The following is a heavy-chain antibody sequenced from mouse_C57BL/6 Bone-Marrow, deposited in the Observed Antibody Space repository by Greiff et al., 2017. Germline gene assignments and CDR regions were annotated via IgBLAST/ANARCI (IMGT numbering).Heavy chain of an antibody. D-gene: IGHD6-1*01. V-gene: IGHV5-16*01. CDR3: ARDPLWYFDV. Sequence: EVHLVESEGGLVQPGSSLKLSCTASGFTFSDYYMAWVRQVPEKGLEWVAYINYDGSSTYYLDSLKSRFIISRDNAKNILYLQMSSLKSEDTATYYCARDPLWYFDVWGTGTTVTVSS. CDR2: INYDGSST. CDR1: GFTFSDYY. J-gene: IGHJ1*03.